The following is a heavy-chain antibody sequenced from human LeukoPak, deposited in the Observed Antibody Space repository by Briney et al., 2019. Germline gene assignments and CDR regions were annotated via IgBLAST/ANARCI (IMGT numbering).Heavy chain of an antibody. D-gene: IGHD3-10*01. CDR1: GGTFSSYA. CDR2: IIPIFSTA. CDR3: ASPRPLGYYYGSGSYRDPFDY. J-gene: IGHJ4*02. Sequence: VASVKVSCKASGGTFSSYAISWVRQAPGQGLEWMGGIIPIFSTANYAQKFQGRVTITADKSTSTAYMELSSLRSEDTAVYYCASPRPLGYYYGSGSYRDPFDYWGQGTLVTVSS. V-gene: IGHV1-69*06.